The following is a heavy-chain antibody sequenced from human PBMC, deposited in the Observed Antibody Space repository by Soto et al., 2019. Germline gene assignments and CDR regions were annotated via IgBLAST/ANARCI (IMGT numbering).Heavy chain of an antibody. J-gene: IGHJ4*02. Sequence: SETLSLTCAVYGGSFSGYYWSWIRQPPGKGLEWIGEINHSGSTNYNPSLKSRVTISVDTSKNQFSLKLSSVTAADTAVYYCARVRYGGYMNFWGQGTLVTVSS. V-gene: IGHV4-34*01. CDR1: GGSFSGYY. D-gene: IGHD5-12*01. CDR3: ARVRYGGYMNF. CDR2: INHSGST.